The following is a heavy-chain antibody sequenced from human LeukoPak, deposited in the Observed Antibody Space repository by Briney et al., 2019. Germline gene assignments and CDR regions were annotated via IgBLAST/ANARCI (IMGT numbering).Heavy chain of an antibody. Sequence: PGGSLRLSCAASGFTFSSYAMSWVRQAPGKVLEWVSAISGSGGSTYYADSVKGRFTISRDNSKNTLYLQMNSLRAEDTAVYYCAKDRGAAAGLRGWFDPWGQGTLVTVSS. CDR1: GFTFSSYA. D-gene: IGHD6-13*01. CDR3: AKDRGAAAGLRGWFDP. V-gene: IGHV3-23*01. J-gene: IGHJ5*02. CDR2: ISGSGGST.